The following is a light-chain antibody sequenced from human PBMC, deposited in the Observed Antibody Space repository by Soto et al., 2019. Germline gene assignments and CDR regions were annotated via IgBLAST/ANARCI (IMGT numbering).Light chain of an antibody. J-gene: IGLJ2*01. CDR2: QDS. CDR3: QAWDTPVV. V-gene: IGLV3-1*01. CDR1: KLGDKY. Sequence: SYELTQPPSVSVSPGQTASITCSGDKLGDKYACWYQQKPGQSPVLVIYQDSKRPSGIPERFSGSNSGNTATLTISGTQAMEEADYYCQAWDTPVVFGGGTKLTVL.